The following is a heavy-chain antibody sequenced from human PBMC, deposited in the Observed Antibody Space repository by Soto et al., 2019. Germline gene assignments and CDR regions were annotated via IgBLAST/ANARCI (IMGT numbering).Heavy chain of an antibody. D-gene: IGHD3-3*01. CDR3: AKLRYYDFWSGENWFDP. CDR2: ISGSGDRT. V-gene: IGHV3-23*01. J-gene: IGHJ5*02. Sequence: LSCAASGFTFGTFAMSWVRQAPGKGLEWVSFISGSGDRTSYADPVKGRFTISRDTSENMLYLQMNSLRLEDTAIYYCAKLRYYDFWSGENWFDPWGQGTLVTVSS. CDR1: GFTFGTFA.